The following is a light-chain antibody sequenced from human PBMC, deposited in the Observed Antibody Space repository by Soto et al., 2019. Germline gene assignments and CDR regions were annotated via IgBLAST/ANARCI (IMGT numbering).Light chain of an antibody. CDR2: DAS. Sequence: DLQMTQSPPSLSASVGDRVTVACRASHDIGNSLAWYQQRPGKSPRLLIYDASTIQSGVPARFSGSGSGTHFILAITSLRPEDAAIYYCQNYNSAPFTFGGGTKVEVK. J-gene: IGKJ4*01. CDR1: HDIGNS. V-gene: IGKV1-27*01. CDR3: QNYNSAPFT.